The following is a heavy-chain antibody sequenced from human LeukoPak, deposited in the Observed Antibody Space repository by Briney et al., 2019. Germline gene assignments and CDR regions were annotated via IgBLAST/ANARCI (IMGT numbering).Heavy chain of an antibody. CDR2: INWNGGST. Sequence: PGGSLRLSCAASGFTFDDYGMSWVRQAPGKGLEWVSGINWNGGSTGYADSVRGRFTISRDNAKNLLYLQMNDLRLEDTAVYYCARTARHLDYWGQGTLVTVSS. CDR1: GFTFDDYG. CDR3: ARTARHLDY. V-gene: IGHV3-20*04. D-gene: IGHD5-18*01. J-gene: IGHJ4*02.